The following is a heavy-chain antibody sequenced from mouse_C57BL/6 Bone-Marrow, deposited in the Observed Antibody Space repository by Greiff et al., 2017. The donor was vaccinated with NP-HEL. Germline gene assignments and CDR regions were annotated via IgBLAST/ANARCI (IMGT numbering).Heavy chain of an antibody. Sequence: VKLQQSGAELVKPGASVKLSCKASGYTFTEYTIHWVKQRSGQGLEWIGWFYPGSGSIKYNEKFKDKATVTAEKSSSTVYMELSRLISEDSAVYFCARHEDKGTAHATPWFAYWGPGTLVTVSA. CDR3: ARHEDKGTAHATPWFAY. CDR1: GYTFTEYT. V-gene: IGHV1-62-2*01. J-gene: IGHJ3*01. CDR2: FYPGSGSI. D-gene: IGHD3-2*02.